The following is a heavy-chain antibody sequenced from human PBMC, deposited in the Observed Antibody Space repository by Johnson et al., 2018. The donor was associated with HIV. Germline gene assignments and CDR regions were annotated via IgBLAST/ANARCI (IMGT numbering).Heavy chain of an antibody. Sequence: QVHLVESGGGLVKPGGSLRISCAASGFTFSTYAIHWVRQAPGKGLEWVAIISYDGSTKYYADSVKGRFTISRDNSKNSLYLQMNTLRAEDTAVYYCARDQRGGYSYGDAFDFWGQGTVVSVST. CDR3: ARDQRGGYSYGDAFDF. J-gene: IGHJ3*01. D-gene: IGHD5-18*01. CDR1: GFTFSTYA. CDR2: ISYDGSTK. V-gene: IGHV3-30-3*01.